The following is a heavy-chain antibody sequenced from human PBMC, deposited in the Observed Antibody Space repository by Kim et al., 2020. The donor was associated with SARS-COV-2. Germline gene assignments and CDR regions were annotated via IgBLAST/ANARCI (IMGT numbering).Heavy chain of an antibody. V-gene: IGHV3-21*01. D-gene: IGHD6-13*01. J-gene: IGHJ4*02. CDR1: GFTFSSYS. CDR3: ARSQRLSQLGDY. CDR2: ISSSSSYI. Sequence: GGSLRLSCAASGFTFSSYSMNWVRQAPGKGLEWVSSISSSSSYIYYADSVKGRFTISRDNAKNSLYLQMNSLRAEDTAVYYCARSQRLSQLGDYWGQGTLVTVSS.